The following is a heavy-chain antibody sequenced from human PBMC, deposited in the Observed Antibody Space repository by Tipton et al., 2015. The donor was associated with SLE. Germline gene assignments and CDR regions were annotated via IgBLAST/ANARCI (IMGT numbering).Heavy chain of an antibody. D-gene: IGHD2-2*01. Sequence: TLSLTCAVYGGSFSGYYWSWIHQPPGKGLEWIGEINHSGSTNYNPSLKSRVTISVDTSKNQFSLKLSSVTAADTAVYYCARLPAGRRVMPPSWGQGTLVTVSS. CDR2: INHSGST. CDR3: ARLPAGRRVMPPS. CDR1: GGSFSGYY. V-gene: IGHV4-34*01. J-gene: IGHJ5*02.